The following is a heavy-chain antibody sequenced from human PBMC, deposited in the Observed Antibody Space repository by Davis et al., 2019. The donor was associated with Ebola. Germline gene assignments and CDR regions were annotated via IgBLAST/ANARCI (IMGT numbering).Heavy chain of an antibody. CDR2: IYYSGST. J-gene: IGHJ4*02. Sequence: MPSETLSLTCTVSGYSISSSYYWSWIRQPPGKGLEWIGYIYYSGSTNYNPSLKSRVTISVDTSKNQFSLKLSSVTAADTAVYYCARDVKVWGQGTLVTVSS. V-gene: IGHV4-61*01. CDR1: GYSISSSYY. CDR3: ARDVKV.